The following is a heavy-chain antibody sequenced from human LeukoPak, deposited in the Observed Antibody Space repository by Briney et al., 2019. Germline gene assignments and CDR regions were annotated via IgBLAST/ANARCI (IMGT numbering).Heavy chain of an antibody. D-gene: IGHD3-22*01. V-gene: IGHV1-18*01. CDR1: GYTFTSYG. Sequence: ASVKVSCEASGYTFTSYGISWVRQAPGQGLEWMGWISAYNGNTNYAQKLQGRVTMTTDTSTSTAYMELRSLRSDDTAVYYCARGTYYDSSGYYLPAVHWGQGTLVTVSS. CDR3: ARGTYYDSSGYYLPAVH. J-gene: IGHJ4*02. CDR2: ISAYNGNT.